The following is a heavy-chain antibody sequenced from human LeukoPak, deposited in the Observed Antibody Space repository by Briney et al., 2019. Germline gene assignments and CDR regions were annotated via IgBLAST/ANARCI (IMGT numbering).Heavy chain of an antibody. Sequence: RSGRSLRLSCAASGFTFSSYAMHWAPQAPGKGLEGVAVISYDGSNKYYADSVKCRFTISRDNSKNTLYLQMNSLRAEDTAVYYCATNYYDSSGYYYVPYYWGQGTLVTVSS. CDR2: ISYDGSNK. V-gene: IGHV3-30*04. J-gene: IGHJ4*02. CDR3: ATNYYDSSGYYYVPYY. D-gene: IGHD3-22*01. CDR1: GFTFSSYA.